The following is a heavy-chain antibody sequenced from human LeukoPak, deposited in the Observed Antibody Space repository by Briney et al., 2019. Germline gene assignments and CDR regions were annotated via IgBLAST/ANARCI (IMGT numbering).Heavy chain of an antibody. Sequence: ASVKVSCKASGYTFTNFGITWLRQAPGQGLEWMGRINPNSGGTNYAQKFQGRVTMTRDTSISTAYMELSRLRSDDTAVYYCARDLDCSSTSCYTRELDDVDYWGQGTLVTVSS. D-gene: IGHD2-2*02. CDR1: GYTFTNFG. CDR2: INPNSGGT. CDR3: ARDLDCSSTSCYTRELDDVDY. J-gene: IGHJ4*02. V-gene: IGHV1-2*06.